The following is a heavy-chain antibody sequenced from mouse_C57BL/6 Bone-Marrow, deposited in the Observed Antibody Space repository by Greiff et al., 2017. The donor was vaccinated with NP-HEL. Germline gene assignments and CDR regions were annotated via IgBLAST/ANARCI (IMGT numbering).Heavy chain of an antibody. J-gene: IGHJ2*01. CDR3: TSQIYYGNPYYFDD. CDR2: IYPGNSDT. V-gene: IGHV1-5*01. Sequence: EVQLQQSGTVLARPGASVKMSCKTSGYTFTSYWMHWVKQRPGQGLEWIGAIYPGNSDTSYNQKFKGKAKLTAVTSASTAYMELSSLTNDDSAVYYCTSQIYYGNPYYFDDWGKGTTLTVSS. CDR1: GYTFTSYW. D-gene: IGHD2-1*01.